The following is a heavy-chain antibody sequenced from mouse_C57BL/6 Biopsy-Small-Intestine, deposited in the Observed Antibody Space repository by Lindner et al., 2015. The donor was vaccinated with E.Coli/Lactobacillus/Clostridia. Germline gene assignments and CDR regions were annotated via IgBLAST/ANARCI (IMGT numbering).Heavy chain of an antibody. CDR2: ILPGSDSF. CDR1: GYPFTGYW. V-gene: IGHV1-9*01. CDR3: ARISYGHLDY. D-gene: IGHD2-1*01. Sequence: VQLQESGAELMKPGASVKLSCKATGYPFTGYWVEWVKQRPGHGLEWIGEILPGSDSFNYNEKFRDKAILTAETSSNTVYMQLSSLTTEDSAIYYCARISYGHLDYWGHGATLTVSS. J-gene: IGHJ2*01.